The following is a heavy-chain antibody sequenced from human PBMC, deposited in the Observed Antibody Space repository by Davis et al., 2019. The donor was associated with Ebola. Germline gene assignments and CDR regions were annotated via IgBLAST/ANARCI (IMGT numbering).Heavy chain of an antibody. V-gene: IGHV3-48*03. CDR2: ITSSAGKI. D-gene: IGHD2-15*01. CDR3: AIPDCSGANCYSVYIKN. Sequence: GESLKISCAASGFAFSSYEMNWVRQAPGKGLEWLSYITSSAGKIYYADSVKGRFTISRDNAKNSLYLQMNSLRAEDTAVYYCAIPDCSGANCYSVYIKNWGQGTLVTVSS. J-gene: IGHJ4*02. CDR1: GFAFSSYE.